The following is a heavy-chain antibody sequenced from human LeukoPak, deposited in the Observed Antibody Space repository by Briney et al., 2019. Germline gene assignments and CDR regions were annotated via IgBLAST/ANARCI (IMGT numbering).Heavy chain of an antibody. J-gene: IGHJ4*02. CDR2: IYNSGTS. V-gene: IGHV4-4*07. CDR1: GGSLSGGSISSYY. CDR3: ARGAPSDY. Sequence: SETLSLTCTVSGGSLSGGSISSYYWSWVRQPAGKGLEWIGRIYNSGTSNYNPSLKSRVTMSVDTSKNQFSLKLNSVTAADTAVYYCARGAPSDYWGQGTLVTVSS.